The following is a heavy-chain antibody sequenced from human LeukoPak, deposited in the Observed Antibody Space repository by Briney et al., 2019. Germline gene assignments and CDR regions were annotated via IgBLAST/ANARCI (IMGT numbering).Heavy chain of an antibody. J-gene: IGHJ4*02. D-gene: IGHD3-10*01. Sequence: SETLSLTCTVSGGSISSSSYYWGWIRQPPGKGLEWIGSIYYSGSTYYNPSLKSRVTISVGTSKNQFSLKLSSVTAADTAVYYCARSVGGYYGSGTGYYFDYWGQGTLVTVSS. CDR3: ARSVGGYYGSGTGYYFDY. CDR2: IYYSGST. V-gene: IGHV4-39*01. CDR1: GGSISSSSYY.